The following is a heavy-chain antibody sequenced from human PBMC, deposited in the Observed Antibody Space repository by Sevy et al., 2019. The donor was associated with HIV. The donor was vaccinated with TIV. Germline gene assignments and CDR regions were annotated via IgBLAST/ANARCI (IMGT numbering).Heavy chain of an antibody. CDR2: ISSRGDT. J-gene: IGHJ6*02. V-gene: IGHV4-4*07. D-gene: IGHD3-16*02. CDR3: ASGPPFRGDDVWGSYLPYHKIAMDE. CDR1: GGSIINYY. Sequence: SETLSLTCTVSGGSIINYYWSWLRQPAGKGLEWIGRISSRGDTHYNPSLQSRVTLSVDKSKNEFSLSLTSVTAADTAIYYCASGPPFRGDDVWGSYLPYHKIAMDEWGQGTTVTVSS.